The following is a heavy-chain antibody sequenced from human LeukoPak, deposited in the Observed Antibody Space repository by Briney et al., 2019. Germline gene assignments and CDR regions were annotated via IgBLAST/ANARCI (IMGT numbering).Heavy chain of an antibody. CDR2: INPNSGGT. Sequence: ASVTVSCKASGYTFTGYYMHWVRQAPGQGLEWMGWINPNSGGTNYAQKFQGRVTMTRDTSISTAYMELSRLRSDDTAVYYCARGSRLGIAVAGDAFDIWGQGTMVTVSS. V-gene: IGHV1-2*02. CDR1: GYTFTGYY. D-gene: IGHD6-19*01. CDR3: ARGSRLGIAVAGDAFDI. J-gene: IGHJ3*02.